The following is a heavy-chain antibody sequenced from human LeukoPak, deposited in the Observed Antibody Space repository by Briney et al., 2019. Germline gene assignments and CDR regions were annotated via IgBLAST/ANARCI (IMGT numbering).Heavy chain of an antibody. Sequence: GGSLRLSCAASGFTFSSYKMNWVRQAPGRGLEWVSSIHSGGSDVYYADSVKGRFTVSRDNAKNSLFLQMNSLRAEDTALYYCARGHYDILTGNYIWTPDYWGQGTLVTVSS. D-gene: IGHD3-9*01. CDR1: GFTFSSYK. CDR2: IHSGGSDV. CDR3: ARGHYDILTGNYIWTPDY. V-gene: IGHV3-21*06. J-gene: IGHJ4*02.